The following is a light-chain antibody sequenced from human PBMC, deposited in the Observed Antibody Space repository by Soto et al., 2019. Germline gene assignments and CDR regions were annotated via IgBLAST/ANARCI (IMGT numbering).Light chain of an antibody. Sequence: EIVLTQSPGTLSLSPGERATLSCRASQSVSSSYLAWYQQKPGQAPRLLIYGASSRATGIPDRFSGSGSGKDFTLTISRLEPEEFAVYYCQQYGSSPVTFGGGTKVEIK. V-gene: IGKV3-20*01. CDR1: QSVSSSY. CDR3: QQYGSSPVT. CDR2: GAS. J-gene: IGKJ4*01.